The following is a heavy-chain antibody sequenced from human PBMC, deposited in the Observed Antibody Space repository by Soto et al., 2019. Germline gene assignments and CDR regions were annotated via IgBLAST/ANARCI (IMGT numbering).Heavy chain of an antibody. Sequence: ASVKVSCKASGYTFTSYGISWVRQAPGQGLEWMGWISAYNGNTNYAQKLQGRVTMTTDTSTSTAYMELRSLRSDDTAVYYCARVRDISTIYYYYGMDVWGQGTTVTVSS. CDR3: ARVRDISTIYYYYGMDV. D-gene: IGHD1-1*01. J-gene: IGHJ6*02. CDR1: GYTFTSYG. V-gene: IGHV1-18*04. CDR2: ISAYNGNT.